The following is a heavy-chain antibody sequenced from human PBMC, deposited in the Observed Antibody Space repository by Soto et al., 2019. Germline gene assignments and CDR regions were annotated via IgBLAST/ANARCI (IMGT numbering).Heavy chain of an antibody. Sequence: RGSLRLSCAASGFTFRSYSMSFGGQSPFKWLEWVSSISSSSSYIYYADSVKGRFTISRDNAKNSLYLQMNSLRAEDTAVYYCARTTGDYGERMSWFDYWGRGTLVTVSS. J-gene: IGHJ5*01. CDR1: GFTFRSYS. CDR2: ISSSSSYI. D-gene: IGHD4-17*01. V-gene: IGHV3-21*01. CDR3: ARTTGDYGERMSWFDY.